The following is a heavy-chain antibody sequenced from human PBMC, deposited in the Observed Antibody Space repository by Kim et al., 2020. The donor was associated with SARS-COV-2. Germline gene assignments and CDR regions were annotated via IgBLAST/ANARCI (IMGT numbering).Heavy chain of an antibody. CDR1: GFVFSAQV. J-gene: IGHJ1*01. CDR3: ATHLED. Sequence: GGSLRLSCEASGFVFSAQVMNWVRQAPGKGLEWVSYISETSDTIYYADSVKGRFTISRDNANKSLYLQMSNLRAEDTAIYYCATHLEDWGQGTLVTVSA. V-gene: IGHV3-48*04. CDR2: ISETSDTI.